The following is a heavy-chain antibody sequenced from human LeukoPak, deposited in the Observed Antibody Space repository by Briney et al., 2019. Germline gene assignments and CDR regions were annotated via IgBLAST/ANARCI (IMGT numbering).Heavy chain of an antibody. CDR2: INPNSGGT. Sequence: ASVKVSCTASGYTFTGYYMHWVRQAPGQGLEWIGWINPNSGGTNYAQKFQGWVTMTRDTSISTAYMELSRLRSDDTAVYYCARSGLDYYGSGSAGYYYYGMDVWGQETTVTVSS. J-gene: IGHJ6*02. D-gene: IGHD3-10*01. CDR3: ARSGLDYYGSGSAGYYYYGMDV. V-gene: IGHV1-2*04. CDR1: GYTFTGYY.